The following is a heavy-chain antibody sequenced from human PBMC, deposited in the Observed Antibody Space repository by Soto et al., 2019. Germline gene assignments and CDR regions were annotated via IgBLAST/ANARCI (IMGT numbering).Heavy chain of an antibody. J-gene: IGHJ5*02. V-gene: IGHV1-69*04. CDR3: ARDPRIRGVTPNWFDP. D-gene: IGHD3-10*01. CDR2: IIPILGIA. CDR1: GGTFSSYT. Sequence: SVKVSCKASGGTFSSYTISWVRQAPGQGLEWVGRIIPILGIANYAQKFQGRVTITADKSTSTAYMELSSLRSEDTAVYYCARDPRIRGVTPNWFDPLGQGNVLTVSS.